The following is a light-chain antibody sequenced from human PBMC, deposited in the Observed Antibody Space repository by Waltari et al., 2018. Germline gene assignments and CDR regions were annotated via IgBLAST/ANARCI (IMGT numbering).Light chain of an antibody. Sequence: EIVLTQSPGTLSLSPGERATLSCRASQSVSSSYLVRYQQKPGQAPRLLMYAASKRATGIPDRFSGSGSGTDFTLTISRLDPEDFAVYYCQQYGRSPRYTFGQGTKLEIK. CDR1: QSVSSSY. J-gene: IGKJ2*01. V-gene: IGKV3-20*01. CDR3: QQYGRSPRYT. CDR2: AAS.